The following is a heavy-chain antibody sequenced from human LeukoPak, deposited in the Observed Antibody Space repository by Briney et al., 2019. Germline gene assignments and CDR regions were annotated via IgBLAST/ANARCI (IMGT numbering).Heavy chain of an antibody. CDR2: ISGSGGST. CDR3: ARLRYAPDV. J-gene: IGHJ4*02. V-gene: IGHV3-23*01. CDR1: GFSFSTYA. Sequence: PGGSLRLSCAASGFSFSTYAMTWVRQAPGKGLEWVSSISGSGGSTYYADSVKGRFTISRDNSKNTLYLQMNSLRLEDTAVYYCARLRYAPDVWGQGTLVTVSS. D-gene: IGHD2-2*01.